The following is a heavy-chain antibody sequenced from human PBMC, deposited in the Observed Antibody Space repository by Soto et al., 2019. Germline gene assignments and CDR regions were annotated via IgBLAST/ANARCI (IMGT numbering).Heavy chain of an antibody. CDR2: IYHSGST. D-gene: IGHD6-13*01. CDR3: ARSPRSIAAGGIDY. CDR1: GGSISTSNL. Sequence: SETLSLTCAVSGGSISTSNLWTWVRQPPGKGLEWIGEIYHSGSTNYNPSLKSRVTISVDKSKNQFSLKLNSVTAGDTAVYYCARSPRSIAAGGIDYWGQGFLVTVSS. V-gene: IGHV4-4*02. J-gene: IGHJ4*02.